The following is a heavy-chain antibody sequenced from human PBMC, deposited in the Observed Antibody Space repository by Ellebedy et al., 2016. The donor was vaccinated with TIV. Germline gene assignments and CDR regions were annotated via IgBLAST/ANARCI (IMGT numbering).Heavy chain of an antibody. D-gene: IGHD3-16*01. Sequence: GGSLRLSXVASGFSFSSYWLSWVHQAPGKGLEWVANINEDGGQKYYVDSVRGRFTISRDNSKNSLYLQMNRLRFEDTAMYYCARGGSTRPDYWGQGTLVTVSS. CDR3: ARGGSTRPDY. CDR1: GFSFSSYW. J-gene: IGHJ4*02. CDR2: INEDGGQK. V-gene: IGHV3-7*01.